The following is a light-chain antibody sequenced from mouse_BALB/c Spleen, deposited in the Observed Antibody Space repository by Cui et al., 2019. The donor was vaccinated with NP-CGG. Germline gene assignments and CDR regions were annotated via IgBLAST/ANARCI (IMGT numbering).Light chain of an antibody. CDR1: TGAVTTSNY. J-gene: IGLJ1*01. Sequence: QAVVTQASALTTSPGETVTLTCRSSTGAVTTSNYANWVQEKPDHLFTGLIGGTNNRAPGVPPRFSGSLIGDKAALTITGAQTEDETIYFCALCYSDHWVFGGGTKLTVL. CDR3: ALCYSDHWV. CDR2: GTN. V-gene: IGLV1*01.